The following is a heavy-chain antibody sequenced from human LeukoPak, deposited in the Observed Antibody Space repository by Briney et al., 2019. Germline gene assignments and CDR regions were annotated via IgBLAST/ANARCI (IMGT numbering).Heavy chain of an antibody. D-gene: IGHD4-17*01. J-gene: IGHJ4*02. CDR3: ARDPSPFYGDYGY. CDR2: MYSGGAT. V-gene: IGHV3-66*01. CDR1: GFAFSTYS. Sequence: GGSLRLSCAASGFAFSTYSMNWVRQAPGKGLEWVSIMYSGGATDYADSVKGRFTISSDNSKNTLYLQMNSLRAEDTAVYYCARDPSPFYGDYGYWGQGTLVIVSS.